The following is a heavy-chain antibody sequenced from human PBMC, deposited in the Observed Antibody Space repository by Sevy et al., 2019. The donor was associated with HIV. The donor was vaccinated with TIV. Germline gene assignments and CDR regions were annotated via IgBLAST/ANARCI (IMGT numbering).Heavy chain of an antibody. CDR3: ARGATYFGSGSHPNLDY. Sequence: GGSLRLSCAASGFTFSSYGMHWVRHAPGKGLEWVALIWYDGGNKYYADSVKGRFTISRDNSKNTMYLQMNSLRAEDTAVYYCARGATYFGSGSHPNLDYWGQGTLVTVSS. D-gene: IGHD3-10*01. J-gene: IGHJ4*02. V-gene: IGHV3-33*01. CDR2: IWYDGGNK. CDR1: GFTFSSYG.